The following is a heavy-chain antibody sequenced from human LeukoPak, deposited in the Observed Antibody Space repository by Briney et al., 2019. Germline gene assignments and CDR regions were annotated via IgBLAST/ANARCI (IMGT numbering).Heavy chain of an antibody. CDR3: AREHYYGSGIDY. Sequence: SETLSLTCSVSGGSTSSYHWNWIRQPPGKGLEWIGYIYYSGSTNYNPSLKSRVTISVDTSKNQFSLKLSSVTAADTAVYYCAREHYYGSGIDYWGQGTLVTVSS. CDR1: GGSTSSYH. V-gene: IGHV4-59*01. CDR2: IYYSGST. J-gene: IGHJ4*02. D-gene: IGHD3-10*01.